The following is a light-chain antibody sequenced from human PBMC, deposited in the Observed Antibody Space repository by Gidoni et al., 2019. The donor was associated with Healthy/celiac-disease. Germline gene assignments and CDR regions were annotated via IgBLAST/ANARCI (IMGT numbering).Light chain of an antibody. Sequence: AIRMTHSPSYSSASTGDIVPITCRASQGISSYLAWYQKKPGKAPKLLIYAACTLQSGVPSRFSGSGYGKDLTRKIRGRQSEDFATNYGQKYYSYPRTFGQGTKVEIK. V-gene: IGKV1-8*01. J-gene: IGKJ1*01. CDR2: AAC. CDR3: QKYYSYPRT. CDR1: QGISSY.